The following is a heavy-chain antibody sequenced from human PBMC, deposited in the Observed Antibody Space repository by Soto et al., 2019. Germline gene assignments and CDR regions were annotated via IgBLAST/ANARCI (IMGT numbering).Heavy chain of an antibody. J-gene: IGHJ1*01. Sequence: SETLSLTCAVSGDSISSGYHWAWIRQPPGKGLEWVASIYHSGTTYYNPSLTSRVTISVDTSKNQFSLKLSSVTAADSAVYFCARTDNVGYYQHFGQGNLVTASS. CDR2: IYHSGTT. CDR3: ARTDNVGYYQH. CDR1: GDSISSGYH. V-gene: IGHV4-38-2*01. D-gene: IGHD3-3*01.